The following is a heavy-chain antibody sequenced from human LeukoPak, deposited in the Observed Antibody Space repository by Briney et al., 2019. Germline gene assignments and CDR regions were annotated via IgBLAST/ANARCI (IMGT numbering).Heavy chain of an antibody. V-gene: IGHV4-59*08. J-gene: IGHJ4*02. CDR1: GGSISSYY. D-gene: IGHD5-12*01. CDR3: TGYDLFDY. CDR2: IYYSGST. Sequence: PSETLSLTCTVSGGSISSYYWSWIRRPPGKGLEWIGYIYYSGSTNYNPSLKSRVTISVDTSKNQFSLKLSSVTAADTAVYYCTGYDLFDYWGQGTLVTVSS.